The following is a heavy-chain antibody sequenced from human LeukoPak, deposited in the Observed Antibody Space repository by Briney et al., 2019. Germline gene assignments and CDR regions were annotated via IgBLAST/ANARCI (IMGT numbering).Heavy chain of an antibody. CDR3: AKRGVVIRVILVGSHKEAYYFDS. J-gene: IGHJ4*02. D-gene: IGHD3-22*01. V-gene: IGHV3-23*01. Sequence: GGSLSLFCAASGLIFDNHAMRWVRQARGRGREWVSTIRGRGGSTYYADSVKGRFAISRDNPKNTLFLQIKSLRAEDTAVYFCAKRGVVIRVILVGSHKEAYYFDSWGQGALVSVSS. CDR2: IRGRGGST. CDR1: GLIFDNHA.